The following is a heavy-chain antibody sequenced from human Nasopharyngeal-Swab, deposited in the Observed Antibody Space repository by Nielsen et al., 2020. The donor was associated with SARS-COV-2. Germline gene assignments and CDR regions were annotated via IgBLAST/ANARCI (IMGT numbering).Heavy chain of an antibody. V-gene: IGHV3-7*03. CDR2: IKQDGSEK. Sequence: ESMKISSASSGFSSSTYWMTLVRQAPGKGLEWVANIKQDGSEKYYVDSVKGRFTVSRDNPKNLLYLQVNSLRAEDTAVYYCARQGVFVPAYFHQYYMDVWGKGTTVTVSS. CDR1: GFSSSTYW. D-gene: IGHD3-16*02. CDR3: ARQGVFVPAYFHQYYMDV. J-gene: IGHJ6*03.